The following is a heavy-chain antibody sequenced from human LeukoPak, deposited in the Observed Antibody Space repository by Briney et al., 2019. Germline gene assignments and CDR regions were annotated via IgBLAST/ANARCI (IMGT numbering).Heavy chain of an antibody. D-gene: IGHD6-13*01. CDR2: ISWNSGSI. J-gene: IGHJ6*02. CDR3: AKGDAAGYYYHFMDV. V-gene: IGHV3-9*01. CDR1: GFTFDDYA. Sequence: PGRSLRLSCAASGFTFDDYAIHWVRQAPGKGLEWVSGISWNSGSIGYADSVKGRFTISRDNAKNSLYLQMNSLRAEDTALYYCAKGDAAGYYYHFMDVWGQGTTVTVSS.